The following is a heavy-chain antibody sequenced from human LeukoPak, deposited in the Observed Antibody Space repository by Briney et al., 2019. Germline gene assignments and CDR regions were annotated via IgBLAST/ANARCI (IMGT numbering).Heavy chain of an antibody. J-gene: IGHJ4*02. V-gene: IGHV3-23*01. D-gene: IGHD6-13*01. CDR1: GFTFRTYA. CDR3: AKDKAPGSWHTPSDS. Sequence: GGSLRLSCAASGFTFRTYAMSWVRQAPGKGLEWVPGISDSGDGTYYAESVKGRFTISRDNSKNTVFLQMNSLRADDTAKYYCAKDKAPGSWHTPSDSWGQGTLVTVSS. CDR2: ISDSGDGT.